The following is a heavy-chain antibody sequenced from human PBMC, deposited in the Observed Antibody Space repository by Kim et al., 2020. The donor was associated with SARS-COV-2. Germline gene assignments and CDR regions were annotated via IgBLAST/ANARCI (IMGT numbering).Heavy chain of an antibody. CDR3: TTEAAAAVFAYYFDY. CDR2: IKSKTDGGTT. V-gene: IGHV3-15*01. J-gene: IGHJ4*02. Sequence: GGSLRLSCAASGFTFSNAWMSWVRQAPGKGLEWVGRIKSKTDGGTTDYAAPVKGRFTISRDDSKNTLYLQMNSLKTEDTAVYYCTTEAAAAVFAYYFDYWGQGTLVTVSS. CDR1: GFTFSNAW. D-gene: IGHD6-13*01.